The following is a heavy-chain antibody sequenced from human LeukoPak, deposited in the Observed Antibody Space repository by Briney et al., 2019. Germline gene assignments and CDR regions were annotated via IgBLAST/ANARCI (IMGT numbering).Heavy chain of an antibody. CDR3: ASGSLLSGILEY. Sequence: QPGESLRLSCAASGFTFSSYMMTWVRQAPGKGLEWVANIRPDGGEKVYVDSVRGRFTISRDNAKNSLYLQMNSVRAEDTAVYYCASGSLLSGILEYWGQGTLVIVSS. CDR1: GFTFSSYM. V-gene: IGHV3-7*01. CDR2: IRPDGGEK. D-gene: IGHD3-3*01. J-gene: IGHJ4*02.